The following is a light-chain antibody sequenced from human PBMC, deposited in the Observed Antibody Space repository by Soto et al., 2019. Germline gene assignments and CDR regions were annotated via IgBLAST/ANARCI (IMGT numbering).Light chain of an antibody. J-gene: IGKJ5*01. V-gene: IGKV3-11*01. CDR1: QSFRGL. Sequence: EIVLTQSTGTLSLSPGERATLSCRASQSFRGLLAWYQQKPGQAPRLLIYDAYNRATGIPPRFSGSGSGTDFTLTFSSLEPEDSAVYYCQQRHMWPITFGQGTRLEIK. CDR2: DAY. CDR3: QQRHMWPIT.